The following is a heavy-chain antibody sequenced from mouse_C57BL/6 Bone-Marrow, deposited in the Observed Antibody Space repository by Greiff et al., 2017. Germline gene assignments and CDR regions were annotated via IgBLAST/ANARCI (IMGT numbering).Heavy chain of an antibody. V-gene: IGHV2-5*01. CDR2: IWRGGST. CDR3: AKKGGSNCAMDY. CDR1: GFSLTSYG. J-gene: IGHJ4*01. Sequence: VQLQQSGPGLVQPSQSLSITCTVSGFSLTSYGVHWVRQSPGKGLEWLGVIWRGGSTDYNAAFMARLSITKDNSTSQVFFQMNSRQADDPAIYYCAKKGGSNCAMDYWGQGTSVTVSS. D-gene: IGHD2-5*01.